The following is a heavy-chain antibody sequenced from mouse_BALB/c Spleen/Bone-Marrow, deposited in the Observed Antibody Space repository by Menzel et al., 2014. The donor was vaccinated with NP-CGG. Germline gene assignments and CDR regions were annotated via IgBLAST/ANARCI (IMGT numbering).Heavy chain of an antibody. D-gene: IGHD1-1*01. Sequence: DVMLVESGGGLVQPGGSRKLSCAASGFTFSSFGMHWVRQAPEKGLEWVAYISSGSSTIYYGDTVMGRFTISRDNPKNTLFLQMTSLRSEDTATYYCVRSGSSSGYFDYWGRGTTLTVSS. J-gene: IGHJ2*01. CDR1: GFTFSSFG. V-gene: IGHV5-17*02. CDR3: VRSGSSSGYFDY. CDR2: ISSGSSTI.